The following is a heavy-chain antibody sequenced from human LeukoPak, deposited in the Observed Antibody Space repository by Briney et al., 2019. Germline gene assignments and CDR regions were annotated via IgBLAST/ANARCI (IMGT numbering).Heavy chain of an antibody. V-gene: IGHV3-23*01. CDR1: GFTFSSYA. D-gene: IGHD3-3*01. Sequence: GGSLRLSCAASGFTFSSYAMSWVRQAPGKGLEWVSAISGSGGSTYYADSVKGRFTISRDNSKNTLYLQMNSLRAEDTAVYYCAKDASVEDFWSGHYFSEAWGQGTLVTVSS. CDR2: ISGSGGST. J-gene: IGHJ5*02. CDR3: AKDASVEDFWSGHYFSEA.